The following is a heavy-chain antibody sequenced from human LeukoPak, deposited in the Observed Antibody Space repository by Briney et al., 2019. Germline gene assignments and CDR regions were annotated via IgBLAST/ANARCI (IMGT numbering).Heavy chain of an antibody. Sequence: SVKVSCKASGGTFSSYAISWVRQAPGQGLEWMGRIIPILGIANYAQKFQGRVTITADKSTSTAYMELGSPRSEDTAVYYCAREVRIVGATVDYWGQGTLVTVSS. CDR1: GGTFSSYA. D-gene: IGHD1-26*01. V-gene: IGHV1-69*04. J-gene: IGHJ4*02. CDR2: IIPILGIA. CDR3: AREVRIVGATVDY.